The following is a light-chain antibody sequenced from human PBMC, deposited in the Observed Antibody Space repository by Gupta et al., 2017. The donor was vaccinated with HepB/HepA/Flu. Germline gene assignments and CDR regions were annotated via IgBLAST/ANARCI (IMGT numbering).Light chain of an antibody. CDR1: QSLSWRPNNQNY. J-gene: IGKJ2*01. CDR3: RQDDSTPHT. Sequence: DVATTRSQASLAVSLGGRATNNCKSSQSLSWRPNNQNYLTCSQQKPGQRPQVLIYGASTRESGVPDRFNGRGSGTDFTLTISNLHAEDVAIYYCRQDDSTPHTFGQGTKLETK. V-gene: IGKV4-1*01. CDR2: GAS.